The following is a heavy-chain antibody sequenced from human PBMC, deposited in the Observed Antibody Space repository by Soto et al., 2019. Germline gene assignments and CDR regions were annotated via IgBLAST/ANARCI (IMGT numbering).Heavy chain of an antibody. Sequence: EMQLLESGGGLVQPGGSLRLSCVASGFPFSSYAMSWVRQTPGKGLEWVSGISGSGGRTYYADSVKGRFTISRDNSNNTLSLQMHILRVEDTAVYFCAKDRCSDGSCYLHDSWGQGTLVTVSS. D-gene: IGHD2-15*01. V-gene: IGHV3-23*01. CDR1: GFPFSSYA. J-gene: IGHJ4*02. CDR3: AKDRCSDGSCYLHDS. CDR2: ISGSGGRT.